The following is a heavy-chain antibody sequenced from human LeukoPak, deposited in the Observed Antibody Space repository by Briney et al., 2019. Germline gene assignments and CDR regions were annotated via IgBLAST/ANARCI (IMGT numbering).Heavy chain of an antibody. CDR3: ARARSGGDY. V-gene: IGHV3-21*01. CDR2: ISSSSSYI. J-gene: IGHJ4*02. CDR1: GFTFSSYS. Sequence: LWVALRLSCAASGFTFSSYSMIWVRQAPGRGREWVSYISSSSSYIYYADSVKGRFPISRDNAKNSLYLQINSLRAEDTAVYYCARARSGGDYWGQGTLVTVSS.